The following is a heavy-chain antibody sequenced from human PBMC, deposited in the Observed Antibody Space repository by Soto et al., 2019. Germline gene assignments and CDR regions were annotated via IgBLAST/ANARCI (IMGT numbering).Heavy chain of an antibody. CDR2: ISYDGSNK. CDR1: GFTFSSYG. J-gene: IGHJ6*02. Sequence: PGGSLRLSCAASGFTFSSYGMHWVRQAPGKGLEWVAVISYDGSNKYYADSVKGRFTISRDNSKNTLYLQMNSLRAEDTAVYYCAKDPSGSYPYYYYYYGMGVWGQGTTVTVSS. D-gene: IGHD1-26*01. V-gene: IGHV3-30*18. CDR3: AKDPSGSYPYYYYYYGMGV.